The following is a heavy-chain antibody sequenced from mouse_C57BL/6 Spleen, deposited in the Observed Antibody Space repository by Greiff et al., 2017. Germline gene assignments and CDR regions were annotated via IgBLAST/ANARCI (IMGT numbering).Heavy chain of an antibody. J-gene: IGHJ4*01. Sequence: QVQLKQSGAELVRPGASVTLSCKASGYTFTDYEMHWVKQTPVHGLEWIGAIDPETGGTAYNQKFKGKAILTADKSSSTAYMELRSLTSEDSSVYYCTGNGSCCGYAMDYWGQGTSVTVSS. CDR3: TGNGSCCGYAMDY. CDR1: GYTFTDYE. D-gene: IGHD1-1*01. CDR2: IDPETGGT. V-gene: IGHV1-15*01.